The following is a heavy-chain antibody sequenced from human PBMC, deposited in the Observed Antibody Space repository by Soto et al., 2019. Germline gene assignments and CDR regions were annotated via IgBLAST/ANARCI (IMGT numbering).Heavy chain of an antibody. D-gene: IGHD3-22*01. Sequence: ASVKVSCKASGYTFTGYYMHWVRQAPGQGLEWMGWINPNSGSTNYAQKFQGRVTMTRDTSISTAYMELSRLRSDDTAVYYCAREGPYDSSGYYPNYYYYGMDVWGQGTTVTVSS. CDR2: INPNSGST. J-gene: IGHJ6*02. CDR1: GYTFTGYY. CDR3: AREGPYDSSGYYPNYYYYGMDV. V-gene: IGHV1-2*02.